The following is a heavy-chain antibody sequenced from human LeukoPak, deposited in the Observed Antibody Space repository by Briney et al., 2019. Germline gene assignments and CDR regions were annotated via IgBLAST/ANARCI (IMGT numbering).Heavy chain of an antibody. J-gene: IGHJ4*02. CDR1: GYTFTNYD. D-gene: IGHD1-26*01. CDR3: AGGPSWTGSYYYFDS. Sequence: ASVKVSCKASGYTFTNYDMNWVRQATRQGLEWMAWMNPNSGNTGYAQKFQGRVTITRNTSISTAYMELSSLRSEDTAVYYCAGGPSWTGSYYYFDSWGQGTLVTVSS. V-gene: IGHV1-8*03. CDR2: MNPNSGNT.